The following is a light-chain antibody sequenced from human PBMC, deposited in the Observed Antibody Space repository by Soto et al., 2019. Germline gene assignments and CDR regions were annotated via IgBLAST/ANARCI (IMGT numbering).Light chain of an antibody. J-gene: IGKJ1*01. Sequence: EVVMTQSPATLSVSPGARAPLSCRASQSISSNKLAWYQQKPGQAPRLLLFGVSNRATGIPARFSGSGSGTDFSLTISSLQSEDFAVYYCQQYDYWPRTFGQGTKVDIK. V-gene: IGKV3-15*01. CDR3: QQYDYWPRT. CDR1: QSISSN. CDR2: GVS.